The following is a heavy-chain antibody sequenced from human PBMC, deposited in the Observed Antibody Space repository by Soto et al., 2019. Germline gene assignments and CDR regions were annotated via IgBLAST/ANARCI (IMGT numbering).Heavy chain of an antibody. J-gene: IGHJ3*02. D-gene: IGHD3-22*01. CDR3: AGNYYDSSGYGRGAFDI. CDR2: ISAYNGNT. CDR1: GYTFTSYG. V-gene: IGHV1-18*01. Sequence: ASVEVACEASGYTFTSYGISWVRQAPGQGLEWMGWISAYNGNTNYAQKLQGRVTMTTDTSTSTAYMELRSLRSDDTAVYYCAGNYYDSSGYGRGAFDIWGQGTMVTVSS.